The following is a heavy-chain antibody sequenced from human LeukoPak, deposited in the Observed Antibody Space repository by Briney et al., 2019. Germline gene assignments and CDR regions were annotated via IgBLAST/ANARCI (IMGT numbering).Heavy chain of an antibody. D-gene: IGHD1-26*01. Sequence: GGSLRLSCAASGFTFSSYGMHWVRQAPGKGLEWVAVISYDGSNKYYADSVKGRFTISRDNSKNTLYLQMNSLRAEDTAVYYCARDLGGSYYGMDVWGQGTTVTVSS. V-gene: IGHV3-30*03. CDR2: ISYDGSNK. J-gene: IGHJ6*02. CDR1: GFTFSSYG. CDR3: ARDLGGSYYGMDV.